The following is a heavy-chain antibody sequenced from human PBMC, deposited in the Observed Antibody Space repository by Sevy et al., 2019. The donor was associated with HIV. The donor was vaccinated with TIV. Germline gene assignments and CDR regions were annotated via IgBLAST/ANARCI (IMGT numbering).Heavy chain of an antibody. CDR1: GFTFSSYA. CDR3: AKVPVLLWFGEEGVAFDI. Sequence: GGSLRLSCAASGFTFSSYAMSWVRQAPGKGLEWVSAISGSGGSTYYADSVKGRFTISRDNSKNTLYLQMNSLRAEDTAVYYCAKVPVLLWFGEEGVAFDIWCQVTMVTVSS. V-gene: IGHV3-23*01. D-gene: IGHD3-10*01. CDR2: ISGSGGST. J-gene: IGHJ3*02.